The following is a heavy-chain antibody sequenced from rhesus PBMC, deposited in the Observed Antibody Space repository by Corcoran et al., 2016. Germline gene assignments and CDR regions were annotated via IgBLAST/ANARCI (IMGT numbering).Heavy chain of an antibody. CDR2: FYGGSGST. CDR1: GGSISSTY. J-gene: IGHJ4*01. D-gene: IGHD1-1-1*01. Sequence: QVQLPESGPGLVKPSETLSLTCAVSGGSISSTYWSWIPQSPGHGLGWSGYFYGGSGSTSYNPSRKSRVTISTDTSKNQFSLKLSSVTAADTAVYYCARSLPIAGTYLDYWGQGVLVTVSS. V-gene: IGHV4-147*01. CDR3: ARSLPIAGTYLDY.